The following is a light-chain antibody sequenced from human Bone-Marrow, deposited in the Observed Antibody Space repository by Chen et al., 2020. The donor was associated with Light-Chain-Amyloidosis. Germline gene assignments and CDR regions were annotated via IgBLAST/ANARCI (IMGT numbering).Light chain of an antibody. V-gene: IGLV8-61*01. CDR3: MLFIGSGIVV. CDR1: SGSVSTSNY. Sequence: QTVVTHEPSFSVSPGGTVTLTFGLSSGSVSTSNYPIWYQQTPGQAPRTLIYSTNTRSSGVPDRFSGSILGNKAALTITGAQADDESDYYCMLFIGSGIVVFGGGTKLTVL. CDR2: STN. J-gene: IGLJ2*01.